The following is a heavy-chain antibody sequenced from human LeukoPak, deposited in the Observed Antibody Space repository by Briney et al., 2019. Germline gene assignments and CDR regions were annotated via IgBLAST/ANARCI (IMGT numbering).Heavy chain of an antibody. Sequence: GGSLRLSCAASGFTFSSYGMHWVRQAPGKGLEWVAVISYDGSNKYYADSVKGRFTISRDNSKNTLYLQMNSLRAEDTAVYYCAKRMENYYDPTPVDYWGQGTLVTVSS. V-gene: IGHV3-30*18. CDR3: AKRMENYYDPTPVDY. CDR1: GFTFSSYG. D-gene: IGHD3-22*01. CDR2: ISYDGSNK. J-gene: IGHJ4*02.